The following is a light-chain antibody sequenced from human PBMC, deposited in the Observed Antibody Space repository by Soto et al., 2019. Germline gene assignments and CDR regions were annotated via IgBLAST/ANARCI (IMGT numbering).Light chain of an antibody. Sequence: QSVLTQPASVSGSPGQSITISCSSTNSDISDYNSVSWYQQHPGKAPKLIISQVTNRPSGVSDRFSGSKSGNTASLTISGLQAEDEAHYYCSSYTTSSTYVFGTGTKVTVL. V-gene: IGLV2-14*01. CDR2: QVT. J-gene: IGLJ1*01. CDR1: NSDISDYNS. CDR3: SSYTTSSTYV.